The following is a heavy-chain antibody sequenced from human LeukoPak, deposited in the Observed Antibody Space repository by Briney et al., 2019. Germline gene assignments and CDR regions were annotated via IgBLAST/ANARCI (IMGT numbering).Heavy chain of an antibody. CDR3: ARAAAGYLGFDY. D-gene: IGHD3-9*01. CDR1: GYTFTGYY. J-gene: IGHJ4*02. Sequence: ASVKVSCKASGYTFTGYYMHWVRQAPGQGLEWMGWINPNSGGTNYAQKFQGRVTMSRDTSISTAYMELSRLRSDDTAVYYCARAAAGYLGFDYWGQGTLVTVSS. V-gene: IGHV1-2*02. CDR2: INPNSGGT.